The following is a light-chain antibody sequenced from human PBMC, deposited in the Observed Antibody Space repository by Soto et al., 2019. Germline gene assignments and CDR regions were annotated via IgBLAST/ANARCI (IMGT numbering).Light chain of an antibody. CDR2: DVR. J-gene: IGLJ2*01. V-gene: IGLV2-14*01. Sequence: QSVLTQPASVSGSPGQSITISCTGTSSDVGGYNYISWYQQHPGKAPKFIIYDVRNRPSGVSNRFSGSRSGNTASLTISGLQAEDEADYYCSSYTRTSTVIFGGGNKLTVL. CDR1: SSDVGGYNY. CDR3: SSYTRTSTVI.